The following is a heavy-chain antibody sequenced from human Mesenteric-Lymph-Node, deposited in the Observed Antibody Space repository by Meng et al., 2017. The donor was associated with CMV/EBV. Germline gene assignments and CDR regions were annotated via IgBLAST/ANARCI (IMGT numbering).Heavy chain of an antibody. CDR2: INPNSGGT. Sequence: TFTGYYMHWVRQAPGQGLEWMGRINPNSGGTNYAQKFQGRVTMTRDTSISTAYMELSRLTSDDTAVYYCARDKSLMVRGVDNWLDPWGQGTLVTVSS. V-gene: IGHV1-2*06. CDR3: ARDKSLMVRGVDNWLDP. D-gene: IGHD3-10*01. CDR1: TFTGYY. J-gene: IGHJ5*02.